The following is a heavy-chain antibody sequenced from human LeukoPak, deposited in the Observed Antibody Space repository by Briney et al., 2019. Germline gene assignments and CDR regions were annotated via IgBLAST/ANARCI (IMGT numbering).Heavy chain of an antibody. CDR2: IKQDGSEK. CDR1: GFTFSSYW. CDR3: ARVSGRATPFYYYYYYMDV. J-gene: IGHJ6*03. Sequence: GGSLRLSCAASGFTFSSYWMSWVRQAPGKGLEWVANIKQDGSEKYYVDSVKGRFTISRGNAKNSLYLQMNSLRAEDTAVYYCARVSGRATPFYYYYYYMDVWGKGTTVTVSS. V-gene: IGHV3-7*01. D-gene: IGHD2-2*02.